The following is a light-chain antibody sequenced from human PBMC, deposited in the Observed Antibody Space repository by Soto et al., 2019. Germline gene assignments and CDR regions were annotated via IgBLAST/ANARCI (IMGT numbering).Light chain of an antibody. CDR2: DDS. CDR1: NIGSES. CDR3: QVWYSSTDLYV. Sequence: SYELTQPPSVSVAPGQTVRVTCGGNNIGSESVHWYQQRPGQAPVLVVYDDSDRPSGIPERFSGSNSANTATLTISRVEAGDEADYYCQVWYSSTDLYVFGSGTKVTV. V-gene: IGLV3-21*02. J-gene: IGLJ1*01.